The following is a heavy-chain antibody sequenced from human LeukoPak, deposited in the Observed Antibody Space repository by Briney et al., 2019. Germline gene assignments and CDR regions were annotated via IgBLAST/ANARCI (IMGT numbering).Heavy chain of an antibody. J-gene: IGHJ6*02. CDR1: GYTFTSYY. Sequence: ASVKVSCKASGYTFTSYYMHWVRQAPGQGLEWMGIINPSGGSTSYAQKFQGRVTMTRDTSTSTVYMELSSLRSEDTAVYYCARDSVMSSEIVATIHAPHYYYYYGMDVWGQGTTVTVSS. CDR2: INPSGGST. V-gene: IGHV1-46*01. D-gene: IGHD5-12*01. CDR3: ARDSVMSSEIVATIHAPHYYYYYGMDV.